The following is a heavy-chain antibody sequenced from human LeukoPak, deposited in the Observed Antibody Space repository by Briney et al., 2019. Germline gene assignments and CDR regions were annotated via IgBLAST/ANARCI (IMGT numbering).Heavy chain of an antibody. J-gene: IGHJ4*02. V-gene: IGHV4-59*01. D-gene: IGHD1/OR15-1a*01. CDR1: GGSISSYY. Sequence: SETLSLTCTVSGGSISSYYWSWIRQPPGKGLEWIAYIYYSGSTNYNPSLKSRVTISVDTSKNQFSLKLSSVTAADTAVYYCASLTPYEQWNYYFDYWGQGTLVTVSS. CDR3: ASLTPYEQWNYYFDY. CDR2: IYYSGST.